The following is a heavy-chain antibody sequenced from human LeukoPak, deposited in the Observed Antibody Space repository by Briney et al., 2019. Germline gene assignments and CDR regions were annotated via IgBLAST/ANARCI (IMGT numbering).Heavy chain of an antibody. D-gene: IGHD2-2*01. V-gene: IGHV1-69*13. J-gene: IGHJ5*02. CDR3: ARDARHRYCSSTSCYRGWFDP. Sequence: ASVKVSCKASGGTFSSYAISWVRQAPGQGLEWMGGIIPIFGTANYAQKFQGRVTITADESTSTAYMELSSLRSEDTAVYYCARDARHRYCSSTSCYRGWFDPWGQGTLVTVSS. CDR1: GGTFSSYA. CDR2: IIPIFGTA.